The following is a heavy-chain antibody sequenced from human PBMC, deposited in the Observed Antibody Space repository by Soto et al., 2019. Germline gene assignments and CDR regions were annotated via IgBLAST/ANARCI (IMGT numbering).Heavy chain of an antibody. V-gene: IGHV4-30-4*01. CDR1: GGSISSGDYY. Sequence: SETLSLTCTVSGGSISSGDYYWSWIRQPPGKGLEWIGYIYYSGSTYYNPSLKSRVTISVDTSKNQFSLKLSSVTAADTAVYYCARTYDSSGYYFGWGQGTLVTVSS. CDR2: IYYSGST. J-gene: IGHJ4*02. CDR3: ARTYDSSGYYFG. D-gene: IGHD3-22*01.